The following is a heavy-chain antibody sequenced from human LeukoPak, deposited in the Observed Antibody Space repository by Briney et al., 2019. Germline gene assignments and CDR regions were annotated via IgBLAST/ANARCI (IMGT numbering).Heavy chain of an antibody. Sequence: PGGSLRLSCAASGITVSSNYMSWVRQAPGKGLEWVSVVARDGSTKYADSVKGRFAISRDNSKNTLYLQMNSLRAEDTGVYYCAKATVGGYEDWGQGTLVTVSS. D-gene: IGHD5-12*01. V-gene: IGHV3-53*01. CDR2: VARDGST. CDR3: AKATVGGYED. CDR1: GITVSSNY. J-gene: IGHJ4*02.